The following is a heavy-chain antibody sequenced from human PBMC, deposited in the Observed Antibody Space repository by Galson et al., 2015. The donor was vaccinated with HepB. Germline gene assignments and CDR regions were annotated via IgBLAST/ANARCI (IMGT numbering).Heavy chain of an antibody. CDR1: GVTFNSFW. D-gene: IGHD3-3*01. V-gene: IGHV3-7*03. Sequence: SLRLSCAVSGVTFNSFWMSWVRQAPGKGLEWVANIKQDGSEKYYVDSVKGRFTISRDNAKNSLYLQMNSLRAEDTAVYYCARPSHSFDFWSGFSYWGQGTLVTVSS. CDR2: IKQDGSEK. CDR3: ARPSHSFDFWSGFSY. J-gene: IGHJ4*02.